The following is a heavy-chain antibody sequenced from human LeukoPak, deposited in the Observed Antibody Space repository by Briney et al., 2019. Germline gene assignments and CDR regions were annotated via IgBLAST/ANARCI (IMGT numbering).Heavy chain of an antibody. CDR3: ARGGVAGQTVFDY. CDR1: GFTFSVYE. CDR2: ISVSGLTI. D-gene: IGHD2-15*01. V-gene: IGHV3-48*03. Sequence: PGGSLRLSCAASGFTFSVYEMNWVRQVPGKGLEWVSHISVSGLTIHYTDSVRGRFTSSRDNPKNTLYLQINRLSAEDTAVYYCARGGVAGQTVFDYWGQGTLVTVSS. J-gene: IGHJ4*02.